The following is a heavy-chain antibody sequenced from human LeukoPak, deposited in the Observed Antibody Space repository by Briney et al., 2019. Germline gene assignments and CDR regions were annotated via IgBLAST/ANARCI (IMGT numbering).Heavy chain of an antibody. CDR1: GASIRSNNW. D-gene: IGHD1-26*01. Sequence: SETLSLTCSVSGASIRSNNWWSWVRQPPGKGLEWIGEIYHPGSTYYNPSLKSRVTISVDRSKNQFSLNLTSVTAADTAVYYCARELHSGSYYFDYWGQGTLVTVSS. J-gene: IGHJ4*02. V-gene: IGHV4-4*02. CDR2: IYHPGST. CDR3: ARELHSGSYYFDY.